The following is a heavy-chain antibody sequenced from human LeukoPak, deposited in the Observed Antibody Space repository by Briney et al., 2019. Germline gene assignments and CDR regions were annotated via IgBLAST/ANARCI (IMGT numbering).Heavy chain of an antibody. CDR3: ARDRGGIGYYMDV. Sequence: GGSLRLSCAASGFTFSSYWMSWVRQAPGKGLEWVANIKQDGSEKYYVDSVKGRFTISRDDAKTSLYLQMNSLRAEDTALYYCARDRGGIGYYMDVWGKGTTVTVSS. D-gene: IGHD3-16*02. V-gene: IGHV3-7*01. J-gene: IGHJ6*03. CDR2: IKQDGSEK. CDR1: GFTFSSYW.